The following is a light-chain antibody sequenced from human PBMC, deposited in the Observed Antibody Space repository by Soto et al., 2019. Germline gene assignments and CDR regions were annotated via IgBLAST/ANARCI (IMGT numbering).Light chain of an antibody. V-gene: IGKV3D-20*02. J-gene: IGKJ3*01. CDR2: ATS. CDR1: QTVNSDY. CDR3: QQRSNWPPS. Sequence: EIVLTQSPGTLSLSPGETATLSCRASQTVNSDYLAWFQQRPGQAPRLLIFATSRRATDIPDRFSGSGSGTDFTLAIRRLEPEDFAVYYCQQRSNWPPSFGPGTKVDI.